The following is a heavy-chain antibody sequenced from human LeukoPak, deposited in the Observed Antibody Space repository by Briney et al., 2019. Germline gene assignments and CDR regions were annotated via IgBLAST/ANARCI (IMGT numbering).Heavy chain of an antibody. CDR2: INTNTGNP. Sequence: GASVTVSCKASGYTFTSYGISWVRQAPGQGLEWMGWINTNTGNPTYAQGFTGRFVFSLDTSVSTAYLQISSLKAEDTAVYYCASPYYDFWSGYYREDAFDIWGQGTMVTVSS. CDR1: GYTFTSYG. J-gene: IGHJ3*02. V-gene: IGHV7-4-1*02. D-gene: IGHD3-3*01. CDR3: ASPYYDFWSGYYREDAFDI.